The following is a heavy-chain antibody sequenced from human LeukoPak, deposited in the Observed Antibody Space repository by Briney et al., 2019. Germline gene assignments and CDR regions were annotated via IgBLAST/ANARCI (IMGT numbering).Heavy chain of an antibody. D-gene: IGHD2-15*01. J-gene: IGHJ4*02. CDR2: ISYDGSNE. CDR3: ARDGYCSGGSCYYPYY. CDR1: GFTFSSYA. Sequence: GRSLRLSCAASGFTFSSYAMHWVRQAPGKGLEWVAVISYDGSNEYYADSVKGRFTISRDNSKNKLYLQMNSLRAEDTAVYYCARDGYCSGGSCYYPYYWGQGTLVTVSS. V-gene: IGHV3-30*04.